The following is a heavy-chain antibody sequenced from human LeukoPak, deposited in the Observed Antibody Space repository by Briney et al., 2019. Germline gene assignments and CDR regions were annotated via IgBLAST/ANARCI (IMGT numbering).Heavy chain of an antibody. Sequence: PGGSLRLSCAASGFTFSSYSMNWVRQAPGKGLEWVSYISSSSSTIYYADSVKGRFTISRDNAKNSLYLQMNSLRAEDTAVYYCVRAGLGYDFWSGAADAFDIWGQGTMVTVSS. CDR3: VRAGLGYDFWSGAADAFDI. CDR2: ISSSSSTI. J-gene: IGHJ3*02. V-gene: IGHV3-48*01. CDR1: GFTFSSYS. D-gene: IGHD3-3*01.